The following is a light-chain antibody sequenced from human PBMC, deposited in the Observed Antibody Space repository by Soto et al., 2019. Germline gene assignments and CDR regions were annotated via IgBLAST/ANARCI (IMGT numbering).Light chain of an antibody. CDR2: EVT. CDR3: SSYAGSNSVL. V-gene: IGLV2-8*01. CDR1: SSDVGGYNY. J-gene: IGLJ2*01. Sequence: QSGLTQPPSASGSPGQSVTISCTGMSSDVGGYNYVSWYQQHPGKAPKLMIYEVTKRPSGVPDRFSGSKSGNTASLTVSGLQAEDEADYYCSSYAGSNSVLFGGGTKLTVL.